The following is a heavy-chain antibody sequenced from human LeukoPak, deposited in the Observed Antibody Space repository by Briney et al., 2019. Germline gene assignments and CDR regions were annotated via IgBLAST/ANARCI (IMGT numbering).Heavy chain of an antibody. D-gene: IGHD5-18*01. CDR3: AKDRYTYGTEYFDY. CDR1: GFAFSSYG. CDR2: ISYDGSNK. Sequence: PGRSLRLSCAASGFAFSSYGMHWVRQAPGKGLEWVALISYDGSNKYYADSVKGRFTISRDNSKNTLYLQMNSLRAGDTAVYYCAKDRYTYGTEYFDYWGQGTLVTVSS. J-gene: IGHJ4*02. V-gene: IGHV3-30*18.